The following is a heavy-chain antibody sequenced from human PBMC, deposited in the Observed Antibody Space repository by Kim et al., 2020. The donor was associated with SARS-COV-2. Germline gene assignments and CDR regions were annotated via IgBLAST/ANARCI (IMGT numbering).Heavy chain of an antibody. V-gene: IGHV3-23*01. J-gene: IGHJ4*02. CDR1: GFTFSTYP. CDR3: AKGVINSGFDY. Sequence: GGSLRLSCVASGFTFSTYPMGWVRQAPGKGLEWVSRISWDGTRTYYADSVKGRVTMSSDKSKNMLYLHMNSLRVEDTAVYYCAKGVINSGFDYWGQGTQV. CDR2: ISWDGTRT. D-gene: IGHD1-26*01.